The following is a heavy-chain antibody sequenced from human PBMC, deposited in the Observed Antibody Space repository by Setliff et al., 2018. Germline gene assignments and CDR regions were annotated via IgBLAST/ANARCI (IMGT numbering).Heavy chain of an antibody. CDR1: GGSISSGDYY. CDR3: ASERESASRQTYFDS. J-gene: IGHJ4*02. Sequence: PSETLSLTCTVSGGSISSGDYYWSWIRQPPGKGLEWIGYIYYSGSTYYNPSLKSRVTILSDTSKNQFSLILSSVTAADTAVYYCASERESASRQTYFDSWGQGTLVTVSS. CDR2: IYYSGST. D-gene: IGHD2-15*01. V-gene: IGHV4-30-4*02.